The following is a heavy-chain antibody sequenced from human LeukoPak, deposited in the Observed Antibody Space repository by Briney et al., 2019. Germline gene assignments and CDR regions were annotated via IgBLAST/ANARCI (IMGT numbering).Heavy chain of an antibody. CDR1: GFTCSSYA. CDR3: AKVSGDYVHFDY. D-gene: IGHD4-17*01. CDR2: ISGSGGST. J-gene: IGHJ4*02. V-gene: IGHV3-23*01. Sequence: GGSLRLSCAASGFTCSSYAMSWVRQAPGKGLEWVSAISGSGGSTYYADSVKGRFTISRDNSKNTLYLQMNSLRAEDTAVYYCAKVSGDYVHFDYWGQGTLVTVSS.